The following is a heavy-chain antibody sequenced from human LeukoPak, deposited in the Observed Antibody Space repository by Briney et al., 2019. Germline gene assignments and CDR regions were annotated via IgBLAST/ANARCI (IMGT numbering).Heavy chain of an antibody. J-gene: IGHJ4*02. CDR2: IYSDGTT. CDR1: GFTVSSNY. V-gene: IGHV3-66*01. D-gene: IGHD4-17*01. CDR3: ARDYGSAEPFDY. Sequence: GGSLRLSCAVSGFTVSSNYMSWVRQAPGKGLEWVAVIYSDGTTFYADSVKGRFTISRDNSKNTLYLQMNSLSDEDTAVYYCARDYGSAEPFDYWGQGTLVTVSS.